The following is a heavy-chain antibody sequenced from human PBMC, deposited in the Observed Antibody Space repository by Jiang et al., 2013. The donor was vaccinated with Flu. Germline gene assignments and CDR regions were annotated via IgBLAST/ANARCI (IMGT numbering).Heavy chain of an antibody. CDR1: GFTFTSYY. J-gene: IGHJ6*02. V-gene: IGHV1-46*04. Sequence: SGAEVKKPGASVKISCKASGFTFTSYYIHWVRQAPGQGLEWMGIINPSGDSTTYAQKLQGRVTMTRDTSTSTAHMDLSSLRSEDTAVYYCARLSNWNYRNGMDVWGQ. D-gene: IGHD1-7*01. CDR3: ARLSNWNYRNGMDV. CDR2: INPSGDST.